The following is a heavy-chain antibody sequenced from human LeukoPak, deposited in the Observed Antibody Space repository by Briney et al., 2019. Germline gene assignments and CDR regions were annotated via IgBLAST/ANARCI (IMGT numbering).Heavy chain of an antibody. CDR1: GFTFGDYA. Sequence: GRSLRLSCTASGFTFGDYAMSWVRQAPGKGLEWVGFIKSQAFGGTTEYDASVRGRFTISRDDSKSIAYLQMNSLKTEDTAVYYCTGVRKNKTYYYDSSGYYFEYWGQGALVTVSS. V-gene: IGHV3-49*04. CDR2: IKSQAFGGTT. CDR3: TGVRKNKTYYYDSSGYYFEY. D-gene: IGHD3-22*01. J-gene: IGHJ4*02.